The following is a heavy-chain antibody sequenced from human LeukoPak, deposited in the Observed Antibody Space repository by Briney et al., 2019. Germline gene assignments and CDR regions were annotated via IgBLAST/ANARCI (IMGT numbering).Heavy chain of an antibody. J-gene: IGHJ4*02. D-gene: IGHD1-26*01. CDR3: ATEKQSGSYIDY. CDR2: ISGGGGSA. CDR1: GFTFTSYS. V-gene: IGHV3-23*01. Sequence: GGSLRLSCAASGFTFTSYSMNWVRQAPGKGLEWVSTISGGGGSAYYADSVKGRFTISRDNAKNSLYLQMNSLRAEDTAVYYCATEKQSGSYIDYWGQGALVTVSS.